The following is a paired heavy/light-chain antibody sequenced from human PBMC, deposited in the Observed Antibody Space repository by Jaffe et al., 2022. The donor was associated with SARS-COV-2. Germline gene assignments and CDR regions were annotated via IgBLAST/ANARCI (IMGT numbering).Heavy chain of an antibody. CDR1: GFTFSDYW. J-gene: IGHJ4*02. CDR3: ARDESGWMY. V-gene: IGHV3-7*03. D-gene: IGHD6-19*01. CDR2: VKKDGSAK. Sequence: EVQLVESGGGLVQPGGSLRLSCAASGFTFSDYWMSWVRQAPGKGLEWVASVKKDGSAKYYVDSVKGRFTISRDDAENSLYLQMSGLRAEDTAMYYCARDESGWMYWGQGALVTVSS.
Light chain of an antibody. CDR1: QGIGNA. V-gene: IGKV1-17*01. Sequence: DIQMTQSPSSLSASVGDRVTITCRASQGIGNALGWYQQKVGKAPKRLIYAASSLQSGVPSRFGGSGSGTEFTLTISSLQPEDIATYYCLQVKSFPLTFGGGTKVEIK. CDR3: LQVKSFPLT. J-gene: IGKJ4*01. CDR2: AAS.